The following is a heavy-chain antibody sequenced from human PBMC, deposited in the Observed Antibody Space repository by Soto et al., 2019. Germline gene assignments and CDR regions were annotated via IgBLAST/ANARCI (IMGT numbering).Heavy chain of an antibody. CDR3: ARCWYYYGSSSYFSGDGFDI. CDR2: ISSDGSST. D-gene: IGHD3-22*01. CDR1: GFTFSSYW. V-gene: IGHV3-74*01. J-gene: IGHJ3*02. Sequence: EVQLVESGGGLVQPGGSLRLSCEASGFTFSSYWMHWVRQGPGKELVWVPRISSDGSSTNYADSVKGRFTISRDNAKNTLYLQMNSLRAEDTAVYYCARCWYYYGSSSYFSGDGFDIWGHGTMVTVSS.